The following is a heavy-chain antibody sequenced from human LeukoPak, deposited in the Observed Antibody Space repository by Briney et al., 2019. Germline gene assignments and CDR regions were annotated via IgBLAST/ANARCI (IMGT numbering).Heavy chain of an antibody. Sequence: GGSLRLSCAASGFTFSLYSMTWVRQAPGKGLEWVSSISRSSRDIYYVDSVKGRFTISRDNAKNALSLQMNSLRAEDTAVYYCARASDPWLQLTWGQGTLVTVSS. V-gene: IGHV3-21*01. J-gene: IGHJ5*02. CDR1: GFTFSLYS. CDR3: ARASDPWLQLT. D-gene: IGHD5-24*01. CDR2: ISRSSRDI.